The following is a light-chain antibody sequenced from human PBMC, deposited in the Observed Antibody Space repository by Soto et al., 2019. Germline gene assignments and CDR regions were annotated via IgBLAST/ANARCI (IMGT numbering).Light chain of an antibody. CDR1: QSVSSSY. J-gene: IGKJ1*01. Sequence: EIVLTQSPGTLSLSPGERATLSCRASQSVSSSYFACYQQKPGQPPRLLIYASSSRATGIPDRFSGSGSGTDFTLTISRLEPADFEVYYCQQYGSSPWTFGRGTKVEIK. V-gene: IGKV3-20*01. CDR2: ASS. CDR3: QQYGSSPWT.